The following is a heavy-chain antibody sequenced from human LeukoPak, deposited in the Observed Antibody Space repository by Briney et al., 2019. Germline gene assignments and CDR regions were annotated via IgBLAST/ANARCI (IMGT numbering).Heavy chain of an antibody. J-gene: IGHJ3*02. CDR1: GGSISGGSYF. D-gene: IGHD3-16*01. CDR3: ARDEDYYDVGGHPYGAFDI. CDR2: IYTSGST. V-gene: IGHV4-61*02. Sequence: SETLSLTCTVSGGSISGGSYFWSWIRQPAGKRLEWIGRIYTSGSTNYNPSLKSRVTISVDTSKNQFSLKLSSVTAADTAVYYCARDEDYYDVGGHPYGAFDIWGQGTMVTVSS.